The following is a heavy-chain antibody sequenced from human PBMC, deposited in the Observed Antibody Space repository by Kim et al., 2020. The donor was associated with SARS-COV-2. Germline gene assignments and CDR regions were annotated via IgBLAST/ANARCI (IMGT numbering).Heavy chain of an antibody. CDR3: ARDRQIAAAGAPGDYYYGMDV. CDR2: ISSGGST. Sequence: GGSLRLSCAASGLTVSSNYMTWVRQVPGKGLEWVSVISSGGSTDYADSVKGRFTISRDNSKNTLYLQLNSLRAEDTAVYYCARDRQIAAAGAPGDYYYGMDVWGQGTTVTVSS. CDR1: GLTVSSNY. V-gene: IGHV3-66*01. J-gene: IGHJ6*02. D-gene: IGHD6-13*01.